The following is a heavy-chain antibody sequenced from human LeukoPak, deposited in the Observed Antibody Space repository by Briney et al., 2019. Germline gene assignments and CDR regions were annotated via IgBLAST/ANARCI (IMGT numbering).Heavy chain of an antibody. Sequence: GGSLRLSCAASGFTFSSYWMHWVRQAPGKGLVWVSRINSDGSSTSYADSVKGRFTISRDNAKNTLYLQMNSLRAEDTAVYYCARGVVVPAAIYYYGMDVWGQGTTVTVSS. J-gene: IGHJ6*02. V-gene: IGHV3-74*01. CDR2: INSDGSST. CDR3: ARGVVVPAAIYYYGMDV. CDR1: GFTFSSYW. D-gene: IGHD2-2*01.